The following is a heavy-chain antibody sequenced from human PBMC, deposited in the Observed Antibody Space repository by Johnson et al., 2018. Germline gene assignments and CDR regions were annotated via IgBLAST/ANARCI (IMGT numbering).Heavy chain of an antibody. D-gene: IGHD6-13*01. CDR1: SGSITTYF. Sequence: QVQLQESGTGLVKPSETLSLTCTVSSGSITTYFWNWIRQPPGKGLAWIGYLYHSGSTNYNPSFKSRVTISIDPPKKQFSLNLNSVTAADTAVYYCARVPAGPYSSSSHYYFGLDVWGPGTSVTVSS. V-gene: IGHV4-59*01. CDR3: ARVPAGPYSSSSHYYFGLDV. J-gene: IGHJ6*02. CDR2: LYHSGST.